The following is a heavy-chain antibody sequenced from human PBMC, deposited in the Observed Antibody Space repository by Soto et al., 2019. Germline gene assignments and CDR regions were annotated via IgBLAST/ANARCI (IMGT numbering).Heavy chain of an antibody. Sequence: PSETLSLTCTVSGGSISSGDYYWSWIRQPPGKGLEWIGYIYYSGSTYYNPSLKSRVTISVDTSKNQFSLKLSSVTAADTAVYYCASLDYDILTGYRQRPKYYYYGMDVWGQGTTVTVSS. J-gene: IGHJ6*02. CDR1: GGSISSGDYY. CDR2: IYYSGST. V-gene: IGHV4-30-4*01. CDR3: ASLDYDILTGYRQRPKYYYYGMDV. D-gene: IGHD3-9*01.